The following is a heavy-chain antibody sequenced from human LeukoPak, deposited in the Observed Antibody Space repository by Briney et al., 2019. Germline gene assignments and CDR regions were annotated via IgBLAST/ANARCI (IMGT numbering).Heavy chain of an antibody. CDR1: GGSISSYY. CDR2: IYYSGST. Sequence: AETLSLTCTVSGGSISSYYWSWIRQPPGKGLEWIGYIYYSGSTNYNPSLKSRVTISVHTSKNQFSLKLSSVTAADTAVYYCARDDSSGWFDPWGQGTPVTVSS. CDR3: ARDDSSGWFDP. J-gene: IGHJ5*02. D-gene: IGHD6-19*01. V-gene: IGHV4-59*01.